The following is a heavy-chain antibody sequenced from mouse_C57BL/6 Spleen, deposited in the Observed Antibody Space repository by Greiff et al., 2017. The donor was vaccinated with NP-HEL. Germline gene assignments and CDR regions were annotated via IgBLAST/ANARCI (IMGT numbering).Heavy chain of an antibody. Sequence: EVKLVESGGDLVKPGGSLKLSCAASGFTFSSYGMSWVRQTPDKRLEWVATISSGGSYTYYPDRVKGRFTLSRDNAENTLYLQLMSLKSEDTAMYYCANLYGSSYAMDYWGQGTSVTVSS. CDR3: ANLYGSSYAMDY. D-gene: IGHD1-1*01. CDR1: GFTFSSYG. CDR2: ISSGGSYT. V-gene: IGHV5-6*02. J-gene: IGHJ4*01.